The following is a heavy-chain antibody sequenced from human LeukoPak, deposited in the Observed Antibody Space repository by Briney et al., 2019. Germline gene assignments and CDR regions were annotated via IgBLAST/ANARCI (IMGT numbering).Heavy chain of an antibody. D-gene: IGHD4-17*01. CDR1: GYTFTGYY. J-gene: IGHJ4*02. CDR2: INPNSGGT. Sequence: ASVKVSCKASGYTFTGYYMHWVRQAPGQGLEWMGWINPNSGGTNYAQKFQGRVTMTRDTSISTAYMELSRLRSDDTAVYYCASRPQDGHDPAENFDYWGRGTLVTVSS. CDR3: ASRPQDGHDPAENFDY. V-gene: IGHV1-2*02.